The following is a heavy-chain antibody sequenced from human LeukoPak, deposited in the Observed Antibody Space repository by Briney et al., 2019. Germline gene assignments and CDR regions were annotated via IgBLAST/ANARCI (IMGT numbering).Heavy chain of an antibody. V-gene: IGHV1-18*01. CDR3: ARDEGGNYSGMDV. CDR2: ISADNGKT. J-gene: IGHJ6*02. Sequence: ASVKVSCKASGYTFTYYGISWVRQAPGQGLEWMGWISADNGKTNYAQKFQDRITVTRDTSTSTAYMELGSLRSDDTAVYYCARDEGGNYSGMDVWGQGTTVTVSS. CDR1: GYTFTYYG.